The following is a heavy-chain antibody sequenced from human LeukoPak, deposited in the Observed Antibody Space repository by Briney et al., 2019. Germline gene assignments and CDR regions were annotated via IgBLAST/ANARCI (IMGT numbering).Heavy chain of an antibody. D-gene: IGHD6-13*01. CDR1: GFTFSSYA. Sequence: GGSLRLSCAASGFTFSSYAMSWVRQAPGKGLEWVSAISGSGGSTYYADSVKGRFTISRDNSKNTLYLQMNSLRAEDTAVYYCAKDRAGIAAAGLHFDYWGQGTLVTVSS. V-gene: IGHV3-23*01. CDR2: ISGSGGST. CDR3: AKDRAGIAAAGLHFDY. J-gene: IGHJ4*02.